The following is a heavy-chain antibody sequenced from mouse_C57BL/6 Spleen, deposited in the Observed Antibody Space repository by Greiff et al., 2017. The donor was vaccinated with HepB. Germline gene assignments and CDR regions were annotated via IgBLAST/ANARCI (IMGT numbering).Heavy chain of an antibody. D-gene: IGHD1-1*01. CDR2: ISDGGSYT. Sequence: DVKLVESGGGLVKPGGSLKLSCAASGFTFSSYAMSWVRQTSEKRLEWVATISDGGSYTYYPDNVKGRFTISRDNAKNNLYLQMSHLKSEDTAMYYCARGYGSSYDYFDYWGQGTTLTVSS. CDR3: ARGYGSSYDYFDY. J-gene: IGHJ2*01. CDR1: GFTFSSYA. V-gene: IGHV5-4*03.